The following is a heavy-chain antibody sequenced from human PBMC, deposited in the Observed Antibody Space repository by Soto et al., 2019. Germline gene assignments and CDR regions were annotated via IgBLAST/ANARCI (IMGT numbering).Heavy chain of an antibody. CDR3: ARAGCSSTSCYHNWFDP. CDR1: GGTFSSYA. Sequence: QVQLVQSGAEVKKPGSSVKVSCKASGGTFSSYAISWVRHAPGQGLEWMGGIIPIFGTANYAQKFQGRVTITADESTSTAYMELSSLRSEDTAVYYCARAGCSSTSCYHNWFDPWGQGTLVTVSS. J-gene: IGHJ5*02. V-gene: IGHV1-69*01. CDR2: IIPIFGTA. D-gene: IGHD2-2*01.